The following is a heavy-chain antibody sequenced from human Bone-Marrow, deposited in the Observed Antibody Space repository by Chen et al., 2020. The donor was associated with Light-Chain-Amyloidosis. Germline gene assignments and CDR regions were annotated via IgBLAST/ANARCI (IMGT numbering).Heavy chain of an antibody. CDR1: GASIISSEYY. D-gene: IGHD3-16*02. V-gene: IGHV4-39*07. CDR2: IFRGDIT. J-gene: IGHJ4*02. CDR3: ARDWYDYVWGSYRYPFDY. Sequence: QLQLQESGPGLVEPSQTLSLTCTVSGASIISSEYYWGWMRQAPGKGLEWIGSIFRGDITYYTSSLKSRVTLSVDTSKNQFSLKLSSVTAADTAVYYCARDWYDYVWGSYRYPFDYWGQGTLVTVSS.